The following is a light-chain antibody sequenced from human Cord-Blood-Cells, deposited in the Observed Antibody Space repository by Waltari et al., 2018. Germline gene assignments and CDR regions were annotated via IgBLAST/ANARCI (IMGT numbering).Light chain of an antibody. CDR3: QQYYSTWT. CDR1: QRVLYSSNNKNS. V-gene: IGKV4-1*01. Sequence: IVMTQSPDSLAVSLCELATINSKPCQRVLYSSNNKNSLAWYKQKPGQPPKLLIHWASTSESGVPDRGSGSGSGTDFTRTISGLQAEDVAVYYCQQYYSTWTFGQGTKVEIK. CDR2: WAS. J-gene: IGKJ1*01.